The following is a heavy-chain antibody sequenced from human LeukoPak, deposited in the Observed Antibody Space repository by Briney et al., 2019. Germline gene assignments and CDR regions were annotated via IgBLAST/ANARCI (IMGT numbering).Heavy chain of an antibody. Sequence: PSETLSLTCTVSGGSISTYYWSWIRQPPGKGLEWIGYIYSSGSTNYNPSLKSRVTISVDTSKNQFSLKLSSVTAADTAVYYCARHYYYGSGSYYNEGYFDYWGQGTLVTVSS. CDR3: ARHYYYGSGSYYNEGYFDY. J-gene: IGHJ4*02. CDR2: IYSSGST. CDR1: GGSISTYY. V-gene: IGHV4-59*08. D-gene: IGHD3-10*01.